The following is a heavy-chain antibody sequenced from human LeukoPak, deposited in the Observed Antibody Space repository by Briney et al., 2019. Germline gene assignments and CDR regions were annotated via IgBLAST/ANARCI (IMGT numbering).Heavy chain of an antibody. CDR3: AREYGSGTGDY. D-gene: IGHD3-10*01. Sequence: ARSLRLSCAASGFTVSSNYMSWVRQAPGKGLEWVSAIYSGGSTYYADSVKGRFTISRDNSKNTLYLQMNSLRAEDTAVYYCAREYGSGTGDYWGQGTLVTVSS. CDR1: GFTVSSNY. CDR2: IYSGGST. J-gene: IGHJ4*02. V-gene: IGHV3-53*01.